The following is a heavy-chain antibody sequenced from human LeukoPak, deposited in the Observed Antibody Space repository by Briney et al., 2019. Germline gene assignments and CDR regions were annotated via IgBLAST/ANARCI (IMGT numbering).Heavy chain of an antibody. CDR2: ISYDGSNK. V-gene: IGHV3-30-3*01. CDR1: GFTFSSYA. D-gene: IGHD6-19*01. CDR3: ARDALPLYSSGWLDY. J-gene: IGHJ4*02. Sequence: GGSLRLSCAASGFTFSSYAMHWVRQAPGKGLEWVAVISYDGSNKYYADSVKGRFTISRDNSKNTLYLQMNSLRAEDTAVYYCARDALPLYSSGWLDYWGQGTLVTVSS.